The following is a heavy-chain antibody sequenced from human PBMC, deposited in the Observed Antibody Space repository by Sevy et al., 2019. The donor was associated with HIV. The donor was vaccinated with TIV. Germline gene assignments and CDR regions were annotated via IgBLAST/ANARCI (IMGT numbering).Heavy chain of an antibody. Sequence: GSLRLSWAVYGGSFSGYYWSWIRQPPGKGLEWIGEINHSGSTNYNPSLKSRVTISVDTSKNQFSLKLSSVTAADTAVYYCARGRRKVVKYYYYGMDVWGQGTTVTVSS. D-gene: IGHD1-26*01. V-gene: IGHV4-34*01. CDR3: ARGRRKVVKYYYYGMDV. CDR2: INHSGST. CDR1: GGSFSGYY. J-gene: IGHJ6*02.